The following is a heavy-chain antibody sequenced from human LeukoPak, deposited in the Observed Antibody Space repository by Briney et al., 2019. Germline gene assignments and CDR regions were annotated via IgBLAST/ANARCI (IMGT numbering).Heavy chain of an antibody. CDR3: ASMDCSGGSCYEFR. Sequence: SETLSLTCTVSGGSISSYYWSWIRQPPGKGLEWIGYIYYSGSTNYNPSLKSRVTISVDTSKNQFSLKLSSVTAADTAVYYCASMDCSGGSCYEFRWGQGTLVTASS. CDR1: GGSISSYY. CDR2: IYYSGST. J-gene: IGHJ4*02. D-gene: IGHD2-15*01. V-gene: IGHV4-59*01.